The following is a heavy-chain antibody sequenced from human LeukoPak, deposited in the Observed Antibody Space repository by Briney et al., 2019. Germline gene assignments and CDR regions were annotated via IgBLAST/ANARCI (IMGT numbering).Heavy chain of an antibody. CDR2: INSGSSTI. D-gene: IGHD5-24*01. Sequence: GGSLRLSCAASGFTFSSYSVNWVRQGPGKGLEWVSCINSGSSTIFYADSVKGRFTISRDNAKNSLYLQMNSLRAEDTAVYYRARDTIMTGDRIIDYWGQGTLVTVSS. J-gene: IGHJ4*02. V-gene: IGHV3-48*01. CDR1: GFTFSSYS. CDR3: ARDTIMTGDRIIDY.